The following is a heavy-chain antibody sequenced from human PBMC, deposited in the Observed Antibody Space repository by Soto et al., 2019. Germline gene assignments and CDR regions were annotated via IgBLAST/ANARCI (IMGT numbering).Heavy chain of an antibody. V-gene: IGHV3-30*18. J-gene: IGHJ4*02. CDR2: ISHHGLKE. Sequence: QVQLVESGGGVVRPGRSLRLSCVASGFTFRDYGMHWVRQAPGKGLEWVAGISHHGLKEHYADSVKGRFTISRDNSKKTVYLQLDSLRGDDTAVYYCAKDWVGGSNKYYFEYWGQGTLVTVSS. CDR1: GFTFRDYG. D-gene: IGHD1-26*01. CDR3: AKDWVGGSNKYYFEY.